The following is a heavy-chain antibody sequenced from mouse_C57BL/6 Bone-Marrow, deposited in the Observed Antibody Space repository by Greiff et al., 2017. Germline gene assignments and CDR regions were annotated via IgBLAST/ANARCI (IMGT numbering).Heavy chain of an antibody. V-gene: IGHV1-64*01. J-gene: IGHJ2*01. D-gene: IGHD3-3*01. CDR3: ARGDSGDD. Sequence: QVQLKQSGAELVKPGASVKLSCKASGYTFTSSWMPWVKQRPGQGLEWIGMIHTNSGSTNYNEKFKSKATLTVDKSSSTVYMQLSSLTSEDSAVYCGARGDSGDDWGKGTTLTVSS. CDR2: IHTNSGST. CDR1: GYTFTSSW.